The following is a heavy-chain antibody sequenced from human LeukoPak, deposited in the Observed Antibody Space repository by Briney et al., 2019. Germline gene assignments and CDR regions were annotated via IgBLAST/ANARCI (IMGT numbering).Heavy chain of an antibody. D-gene: IGHD6-6*01. CDR1: GFTFSSYT. J-gene: IGHJ3*02. Sequence: PGGSLRLSCAPSGFTFSSYTMNWVRQAPGKGLEWVSSIHESGGYIYYADSVKGRFTISRDNAEKSLFLQMDSLRAEDTAVYYCACSSDAFDIWGQGTMVTVSS. CDR2: IHESGGYI. V-gene: IGHV3-21*01. CDR3: ACSSDAFDI.